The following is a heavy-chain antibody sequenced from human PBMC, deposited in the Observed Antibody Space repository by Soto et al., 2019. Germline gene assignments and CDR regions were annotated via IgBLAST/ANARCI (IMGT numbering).Heavy chain of an antibody. D-gene: IGHD3-16*02. CDR2: ISAYNGNA. V-gene: IGHV1-18*01. CDR1: GYTFTNYG. J-gene: IGHJ4*02. Sequence: ASVKVSCKASGYTFTNYGISWVRQAPGQGLEWMGWISAYNGNANYAQKFQGRVTMTTDTSTSTAYMELRSLRSDDTAVYYYARDLVTFGGVLVMHYWGQGTLVTVSS. CDR3: ARDLVTFGGVLVMHY.